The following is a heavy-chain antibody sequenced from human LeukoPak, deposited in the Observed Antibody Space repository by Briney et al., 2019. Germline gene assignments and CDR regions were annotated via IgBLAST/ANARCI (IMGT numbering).Heavy chain of an antibody. CDR3: ARAVVVPAAIPLVRNWFDP. CDR1: GGTFSSYA. J-gene: IGHJ5*02. CDR2: IIPIFGTA. D-gene: IGHD2-2*02. V-gene: IGHV1-69*05. Sequence: SVKVSCKASGGTFSSYAISWVRQAPGQGLEWMGGIIPIFGTANYAQKFQGRVTITTDESTSTAYMELSSLRSEDTAVYYCARAVVVPAAIPLVRNWFDPWGQGTLVTVSS.